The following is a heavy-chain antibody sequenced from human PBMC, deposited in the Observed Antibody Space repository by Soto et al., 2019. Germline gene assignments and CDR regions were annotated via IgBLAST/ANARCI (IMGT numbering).Heavy chain of an antibody. V-gene: IGHV4-31*03. J-gene: IGHJ4*02. Sequence: QVQLQESGPGLVKPSQTLSLTCTVSGASISSGGYYWSWIRQHPGKGLEWIGYIYYSGSTYYNPSLVSRVTISLDTSKNQFSLKLTSVTAADTAVYYCARGGGPGSLIDYWGQGTLVTVSS. CDR2: IYYSGST. D-gene: IGHD3-10*01. CDR1: GASISSGGYY. CDR3: ARGGGPGSLIDY.